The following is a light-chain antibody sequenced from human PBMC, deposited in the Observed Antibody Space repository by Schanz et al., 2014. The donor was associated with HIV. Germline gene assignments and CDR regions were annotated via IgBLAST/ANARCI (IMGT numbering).Light chain of an antibody. V-gene: IGKV1-5*03. CDR2: KAS. CDR3: QHYYSYPCT. CDR1: QSIGDS. J-gene: IGKJ2*02. Sequence: IQMTQSPATLSASVGDRVTITCRASQSIGDSLAWLQQKPGRAPKVLIYKASTLESGVPSTFRGSGSGTDFTLTISSLQPDDFATYYCQHYYSYPCTFGQGTELEIK.